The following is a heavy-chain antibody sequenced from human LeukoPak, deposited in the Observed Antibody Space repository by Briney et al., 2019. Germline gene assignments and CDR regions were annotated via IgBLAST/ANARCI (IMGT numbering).Heavy chain of an antibody. D-gene: IGHD5-12*01. CDR2: ISGSGSST. CDR1: GFTYRRYD. J-gene: IGHJ4*02. Sequence: PGGSLTLSCAASGFTYRRYDMSCVREAPGEGLGWVSAISGSGSSTYYTDSVKGRFTISRDNSKNTLYQKMNSLRAEDTTVDYCAKGIVATDYWGQGTLVTVSS. CDR3: AKGIVATDY. V-gene: IGHV3-23*01.